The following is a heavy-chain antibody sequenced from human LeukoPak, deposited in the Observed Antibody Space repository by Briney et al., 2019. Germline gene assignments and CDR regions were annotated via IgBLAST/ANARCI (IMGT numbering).Heavy chain of an antibody. CDR2: IPSSGDGT. D-gene: IGHD5-12*01. CDR1: GFTFRNYA. V-gene: IGHV3-23*01. J-gene: IGHJ4*02. Sequence: GGSLRLSCAASGFTFRNYAMTWVRQAPGKGLEWVSSIPSSGDGTYYADSVKGRFTISRDNSKNMLYLQMNSPRAEDTAVYYCARRTSGAFDFWDQGTLVTVSS. CDR3: ARRTSGAFDF.